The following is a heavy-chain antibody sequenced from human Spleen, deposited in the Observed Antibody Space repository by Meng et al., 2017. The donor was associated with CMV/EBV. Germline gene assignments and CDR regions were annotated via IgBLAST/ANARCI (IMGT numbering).Heavy chain of an antibody. CDR3: ARDPHDVPGVDAFDI. CDR2: ISSSSSYI. V-gene: IGHV3-21*01. D-gene: IGHD3-16*01. Sequence: GGSLRLSCAASGFTFSSYSMNWVRQAPGKGLEWVSSISSSSSYIYYADSVKGRFTISRDNAKNSLYLQMNSLRAEDTAVYYCARDPHDVPGVDAFDIWGQGTMVTVSS. CDR1: GFTFSSYS. J-gene: IGHJ3*02.